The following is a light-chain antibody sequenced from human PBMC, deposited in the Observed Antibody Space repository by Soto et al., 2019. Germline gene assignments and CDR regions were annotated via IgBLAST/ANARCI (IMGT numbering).Light chain of an antibody. CDR2: AAS. Sequence: DIQMTQSPSSLSASVGDRVTTTCRASQSISSYLNWYQQKPGKAPKPLIYAASSLQSGVPSRFSGSGSGTDFTLTISSLQPEDFATYYCQQSYSTPPTFGQGTKVEIK. CDR3: QQSYSTPPT. CDR1: QSISSY. J-gene: IGKJ1*01. V-gene: IGKV1-39*01.